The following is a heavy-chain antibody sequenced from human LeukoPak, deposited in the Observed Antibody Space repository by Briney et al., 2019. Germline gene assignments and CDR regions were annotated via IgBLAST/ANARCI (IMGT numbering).Heavy chain of an antibody. V-gene: IGHV3-66*01. CDR3: ARVAWWIQLSYFDY. CDR1: GFIVSTNH. Sequence: GGSLRLSCAASGFIVSTNHMSWVRQAPGKGLEWVSVIYSGGTTYYADSVKGRFTISRDNSRNTLYLQMDSLRAEDTAVYYCARVAWWIQLSYFDYWGQGTLVTVSS. D-gene: IGHD5-18*01. J-gene: IGHJ4*02. CDR2: IYSGGTT.